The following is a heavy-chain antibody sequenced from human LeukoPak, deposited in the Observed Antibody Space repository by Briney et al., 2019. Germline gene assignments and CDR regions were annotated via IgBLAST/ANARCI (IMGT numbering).Heavy chain of an antibody. Sequence: SGTLSLTCVVSGGSISSNNWWSWVRQPPGKGLEWIGEINHSGSTNYNPSLKSRVTISVDTSKNQFSLKLSSVTAADTAVYYCARNGVWSGYVDYWGQGTLVTVSS. CDR1: GGSISSNNW. CDR2: INHSGST. CDR3: ARNGVWSGYVDY. D-gene: IGHD3-3*01. V-gene: IGHV4-4*02. J-gene: IGHJ4*02.